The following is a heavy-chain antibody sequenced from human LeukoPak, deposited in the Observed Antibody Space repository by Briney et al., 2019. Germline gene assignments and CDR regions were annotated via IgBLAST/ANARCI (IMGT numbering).Heavy chain of an antibody. CDR1: GYSLTSYW. Sequence: GESLKISCKGSGYSLTSYWIGWVRQMPGKGLEWMGIIYPGDSDTRYSPSFQGQVAISADKSISTAYLQWSSLKASDTAMYYCARVDCSSTSCPYYYGMDVWGQGTTVTVSS. CDR2: IYPGDSDT. J-gene: IGHJ6*02. D-gene: IGHD2-2*01. CDR3: ARVDCSSTSCPYYYGMDV. V-gene: IGHV5-51*01.